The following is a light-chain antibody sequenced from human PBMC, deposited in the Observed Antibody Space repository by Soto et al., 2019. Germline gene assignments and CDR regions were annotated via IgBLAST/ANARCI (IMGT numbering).Light chain of an antibody. Sequence: EIVLTQSPGTLSLSPGERATLSCRASQSVTSTYLALFQQKPGQAPRLLIYVASSRATGIPDRFSGSGYETDFTLTIRRLEPEDFAVYYCQQYGSSPWAFGHGTKVEIK. V-gene: IGKV3-20*01. CDR2: VAS. CDR3: QQYGSSPWA. J-gene: IGKJ1*01. CDR1: QSVTSTY.